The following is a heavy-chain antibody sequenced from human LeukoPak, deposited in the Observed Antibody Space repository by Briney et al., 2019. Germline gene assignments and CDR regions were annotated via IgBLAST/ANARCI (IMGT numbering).Heavy chain of an antibody. CDR2: IYSGGST. CDR1: GFTVSSYY. J-gene: IGHJ4*02. D-gene: IGHD2-21*02. CDR3: ASGGGDNNFNY. V-gene: IGHV3-66*01. Sequence: GGSLRLSCAASGFTVSSYYMSWVRQAPGKGLEWVSVIYSGGSTYYADSVKGRFTIYRDNTKNSLYLQMNSLRAEDTAVYYCASGGGDNNFNYWGQGTLVTVSS.